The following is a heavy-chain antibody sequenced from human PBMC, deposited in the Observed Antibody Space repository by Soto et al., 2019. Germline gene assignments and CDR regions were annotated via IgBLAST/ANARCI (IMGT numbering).Heavy chain of an antibody. D-gene: IGHD3-10*01. J-gene: IGHJ5*02. CDR2: TYYRSKWYN. CDR3: ARDLWASGSYGNWFDP. V-gene: IGHV6-1*01. CDR1: GDSVSSNSAA. Sequence: KQSPTLSLTCAISGDSVSSNSAAWNWIRQSPSRGLEWLGRTYYRSKWYNDYAVSVKSRITINPDTSKNQFSLQLNSVTPEDTAVYYCARDLWASGSYGNWFDPWGQGTLVTVSS.